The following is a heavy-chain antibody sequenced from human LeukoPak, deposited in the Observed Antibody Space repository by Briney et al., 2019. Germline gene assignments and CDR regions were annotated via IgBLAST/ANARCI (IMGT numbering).Heavy chain of an antibody. CDR2: ISAYNGNT. D-gene: IGHD4-11*01. Sequence: ASVKVSCKASGYTFTSYGISWVRQAPGQGLEWMGWISAYNGNTNYAQKFQGRVTMTTDTSTSTAYMQLRRLRSEDTAVYYCARDRREDYSNYFSYYYCYYMDVWGKGTTVTVSS. CDR1: GYTFTSYG. J-gene: IGHJ6*03. V-gene: IGHV1-18*01. CDR3: ARDRREDYSNYFSYYYCYYMDV.